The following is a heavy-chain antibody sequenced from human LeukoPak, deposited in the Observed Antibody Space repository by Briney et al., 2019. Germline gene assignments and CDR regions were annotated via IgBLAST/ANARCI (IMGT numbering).Heavy chain of an antibody. CDR2: ISGSGGST. Sequence: GGSLRLSCAASGFTFSSYAMSWVRQAPGKGLEWVSAISGSGGSTYYADSVKGRFTISRDNSKNTLYLQMNSLRAEDTAVYYCAKDDSSWMRVALDYRGQGTLVTVSS. J-gene: IGHJ4*02. CDR3: AKDDSSWMRVALDY. CDR1: GFTFSSYA. V-gene: IGHV3-23*01. D-gene: IGHD6-13*01.